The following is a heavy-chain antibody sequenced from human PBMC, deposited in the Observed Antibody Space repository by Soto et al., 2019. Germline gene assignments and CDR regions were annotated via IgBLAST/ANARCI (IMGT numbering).Heavy chain of an antibody. Sequence: GGSLRLSCAASGFTFSSYAMHWVRQAPGKGLEWVAVISYDGSNKYYADSVKGRFTISRDNSKNTLYLQMNSLRAEDTAVYYCARGMVRGASLFVGMDVWGQGTTVTVSS. CDR3: ARGMVRGASLFVGMDV. D-gene: IGHD3-10*01. CDR2: ISYDGSNK. CDR1: GFTFSSYA. V-gene: IGHV3-30-3*01. J-gene: IGHJ6*02.